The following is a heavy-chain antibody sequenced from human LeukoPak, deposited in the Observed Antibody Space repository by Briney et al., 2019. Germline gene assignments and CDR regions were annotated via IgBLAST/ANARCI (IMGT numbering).Heavy chain of an antibody. Sequence: SETLSLTCTVSGGSISSYYWSWIRQPPGKGLEWIGYIYYSGSTNYNPSLKSRVTISVDTSKNQFSLKLSSVTAADTAVYYCAREAYYYDSSGYYHWFDPWGQGTLVTVSS. D-gene: IGHD3-22*01. CDR3: AREAYYYDSSGYYHWFDP. J-gene: IGHJ5*02. V-gene: IGHV4-59*01. CDR2: IYYSGST. CDR1: GGSISSYY.